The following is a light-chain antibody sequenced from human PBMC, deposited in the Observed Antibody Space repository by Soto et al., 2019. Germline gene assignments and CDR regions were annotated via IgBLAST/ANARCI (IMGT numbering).Light chain of an antibody. Sequence: QSALTQPASVSGSPGQSITISCTGTSSDVGGYNFVSWYQQHPGKAPKLMIYEVNNRLSGVSNRFSGSKSGNTASLTISGLQAEDEADYYCSSWTSSTTQVLGGCTQLTVL. V-gene: IGLV2-14*01. CDR2: EVN. CDR3: SSWTSSTTQV. J-gene: IGLJ7*01. CDR1: SSDVGGYNF.